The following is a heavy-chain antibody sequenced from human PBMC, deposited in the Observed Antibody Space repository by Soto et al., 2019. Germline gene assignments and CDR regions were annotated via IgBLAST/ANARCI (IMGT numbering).Heavy chain of an antibody. J-gene: IGHJ5*02. CDR3: ARHPSDFWFDP. V-gene: IGHV4-39*01. CDR2: IYYSGST. Sequence: QLQLQESGPGLVKPSETLSLTCSVSGGSISSSGYFWGWIRQPPGKGLEWIGSIYYSGSTYYNPSLKSRVTVSVDTSKYQFSLKLSSVTAADTALYYCARHPSDFWFDPWGQGTLVTVSS. CDR1: GGSISSSGYF. D-gene: IGHD2-21*02.